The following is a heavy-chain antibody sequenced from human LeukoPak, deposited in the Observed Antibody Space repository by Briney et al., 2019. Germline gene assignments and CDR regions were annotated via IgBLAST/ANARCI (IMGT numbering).Heavy chain of an antibody. CDR2: ISGSGGST. Sequence: PGGPLRLSCAASGLTFSSYAMSWVRQAPGKGLEWVSVISGSGGSTYYADSVKGRFTISRDNSKNTLYLQMNSLRAQATPVYYCSKCDTDLKRYCYGSYDYYYMDVWGKGTTVTVSS. J-gene: IGHJ6*03. CDR3: SKCDTDLKRYCYGSYDYYYMDV. V-gene: IGHV3-23*01. D-gene: IGHD5-18*01. CDR1: GLTFSSYA.